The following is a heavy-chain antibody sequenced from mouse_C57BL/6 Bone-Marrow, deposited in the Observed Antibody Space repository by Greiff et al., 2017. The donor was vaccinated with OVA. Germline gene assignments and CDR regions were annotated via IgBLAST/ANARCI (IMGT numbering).Heavy chain of an antibody. D-gene: IGHD2-3*01. CDR1: EYEFPSHD. CDR2: INSDGGST. V-gene: IGHV5-2*01. Sequence: EVQGVESGGGLVQPGASLKLSCESYEYEFPSHDMSWVRQTPEQRLELVAAINSDGGSTYYPDTMESRYIISRDNTKKTQYLQMSSVGSEDAALDNCARQPDGDYWGQGTSVTVSS. CDR3: ARQPDGDY. J-gene: IGHJ4*01.